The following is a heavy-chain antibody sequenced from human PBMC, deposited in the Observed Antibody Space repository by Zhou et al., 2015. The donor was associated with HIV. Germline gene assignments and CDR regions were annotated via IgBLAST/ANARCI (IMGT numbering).Heavy chain of an antibody. CDR2: IIPIFGTA. CDR3: ASRPISYDSSGLNAFDI. D-gene: IGHD3-22*01. CDR1: GVTFDNYA. Sequence: QVQLVQSGAGVKKPGSSVKVSCKTSGVTFDNYAISWLRQAPGQGLEWMGGIIPIFGTANYAQKFQGRVTITADESTSTAYMELSSLRSEDTAVYYCASRPISYDSSGLNAFDIWGQGTMVTVSS. V-gene: IGHV1-69*12. J-gene: IGHJ3*02.